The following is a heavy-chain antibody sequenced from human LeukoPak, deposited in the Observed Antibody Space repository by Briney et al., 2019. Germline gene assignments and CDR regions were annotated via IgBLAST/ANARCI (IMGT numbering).Heavy chain of an antibody. CDR3: ARQGGGYDFWSGYYPPDY. V-gene: IGHV4-30-4*01. J-gene: IGHJ4*02. D-gene: IGHD3-3*01. CDR2: IYYSGSS. Sequence: SETLFLTCTVSGGSISSGDYYWNWIRQPPGKGLEWIGYIYYSGSSYYHPSLKRRVTISVDMSKNQFSLKLSSVTAADTAVYYCARQGGGYDFWSGYYPPDYWGQGTLVTVSS. CDR1: GGSISSGDYY.